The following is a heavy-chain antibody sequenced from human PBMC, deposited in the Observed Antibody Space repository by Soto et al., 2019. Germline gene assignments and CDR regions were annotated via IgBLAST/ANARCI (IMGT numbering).Heavy chain of an antibody. CDR2: INAGGSTT. J-gene: IGHJ6*03. CDR3: AKAAIWGGGRYYYYYMDV. Sequence: EVQLLESGRGLVQPGGSLRLSCAASGFIFSGYGMTWVRQAPGKGLEWVSIINAGGSTTHYADSVMGRFTISRDDSKNTLYLQMNSLRGDDTAVYYCAKAAIWGGGRYYYYYMDVWGKGTTVTVSS. CDR1: GFIFSGYG. D-gene: IGHD2-15*01. V-gene: IGHV3-23*03.